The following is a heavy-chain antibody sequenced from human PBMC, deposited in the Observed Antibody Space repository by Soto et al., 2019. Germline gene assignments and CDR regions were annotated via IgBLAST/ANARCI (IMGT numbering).Heavy chain of an antibody. J-gene: IGHJ6*02. Sequence: QVQLVASGGGLVKPGGSLRLSCAASGFTFSDYYITWIRQAPGKGLEWVSYISSSSDYTNYADSVKGRFTISRDNAKNSLYLQMNSVRAEDTAVYYCARDCSSSSCYTGGRASYYGVDVWGQGTTVTVSS. CDR1: GFTFSDYY. V-gene: IGHV3-11*06. CDR2: ISSSSDYT. D-gene: IGHD2-2*02. CDR3: ARDCSSSSCYTGGRASYYGVDV.